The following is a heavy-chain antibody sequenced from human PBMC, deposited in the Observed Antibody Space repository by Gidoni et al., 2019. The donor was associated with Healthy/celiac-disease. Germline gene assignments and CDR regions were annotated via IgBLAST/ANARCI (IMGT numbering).Heavy chain of an antibody. CDR3: AKAAYDSSG. CDR2: IICSGGST. D-gene: IGHD3-22*01. V-gene: IGHV3-23*01. CDR1: GFTFSRYA. J-gene: IGHJ4*02. Sequence: EVQLLESGGGVVQPGGSLRLSCAASGFTFSRYAMSWVRQSPVKGLEWVSAIICSGGSTYYADSVKGRFTISRDNSKNTLYLQMNSLRAEDTAVYYCAKAAYDSSGWGQGTLVTVSS.